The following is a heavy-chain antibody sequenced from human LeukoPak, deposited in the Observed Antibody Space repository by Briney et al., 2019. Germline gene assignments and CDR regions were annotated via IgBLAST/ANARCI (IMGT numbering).Heavy chain of an antibody. D-gene: IGHD5-18*01. CDR3: ARLLRQSGYSYGSFLYYFDY. CDR1: GGSISSGDYY. J-gene: IGHJ4*02. V-gene: IGHV4-30-4*01. CDR2: IYYSGST. Sequence: SETLSLTCTVSGGSISSGDYYWSWIRQPPGKGLEWIGYIYYSGSTYYNPSLKSRVTIPVDTSKNQFSLKLSSVTAADTAVYYCARLLRQSGYSYGSFLYYFDYWGQGTLVTVSS.